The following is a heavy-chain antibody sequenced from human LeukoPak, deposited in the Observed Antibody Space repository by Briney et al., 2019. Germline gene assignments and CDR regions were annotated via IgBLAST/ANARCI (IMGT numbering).Heavy chain of an antibody. Sequence: PGGSLRLSCAASGFTFSSYWMSWVRQAPGKGLEGVANIKKDGSEKYYVDSVNGRFTISRDNAKNSLYLQMNSLRAEDTAVYYCRAGENWRSYRYSDYWGQGTLVTVSS. V-gene: IGHV3-7*01. CDR2: IKKDGSEK. CDR3: RAGENWRSYRYSDY. D-gene: IGHD3-16*02. J-gene: IGHJ4*02. CDR1: GFTFSSYW.